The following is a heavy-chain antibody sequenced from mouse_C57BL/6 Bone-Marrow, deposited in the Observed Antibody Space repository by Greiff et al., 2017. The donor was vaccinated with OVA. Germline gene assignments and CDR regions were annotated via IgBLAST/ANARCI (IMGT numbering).Heavy chain of an antibody. Sequence: QVQLQQPGAELVKPGASVKMSCKASGYTFTSYWITWVKQRPGQGLEWIGDIYPGSGSTNYNEKFKSKATLTVDTSSSTAYMQLSSLTSEDAAASYYARCGYYRCYYDMDYWGQGTSVTVSS. J-gene: IGHJ4*01. CDR3: ARCGYYRCYYDMDY. CDR1: GYTFTSYW. D-gene: IGHD2-3*01. V-gene: IGHV1-55*01. CDR2: IYPGSGST.